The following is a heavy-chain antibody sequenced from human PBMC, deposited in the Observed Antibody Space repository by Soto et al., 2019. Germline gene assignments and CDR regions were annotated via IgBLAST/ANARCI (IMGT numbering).Heavy chain of an antibody. V-gene: IGHV4-61*08. J-gene: IGHJ4*02. CDR1: GGSVSNDAYY. D-gene: IGHD1-26*01. CDR3: ARLGIGWEFPFDY. Sequence: QVQLQESGPGLVKPSETLSLTCIVSGGSVSNDAYYWSWIRQPPGKGLEWIGYIYHSGSTYYNPSLKSRVTISADTSANQFSLKVSSVTAADTAVYYCARLGIGWEFPFDYWGQETLVNVSS. CDR2: IYHSGST.